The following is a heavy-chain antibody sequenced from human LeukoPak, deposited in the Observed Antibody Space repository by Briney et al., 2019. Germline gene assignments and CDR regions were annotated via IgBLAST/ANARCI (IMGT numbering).Heavy chain of an antibody. V-gene: IGHV4-4*07. J-gene: IGHJ4*02. Sequence: SETLSLTCTVSGGSISSYYWSWIRQPAGTALEWIGRIYTSGTITYNPSLKSRVTISVDTSKNQFSLKLSSVTAADTAVCYCARLGRVPAATIDYWGQGTLVTVSS. CDR1: GGSISSYY. CDR2: IYTSGTI. CDR3: ARLGRVPAATIDY. D-gene: IGHD2-2*01.